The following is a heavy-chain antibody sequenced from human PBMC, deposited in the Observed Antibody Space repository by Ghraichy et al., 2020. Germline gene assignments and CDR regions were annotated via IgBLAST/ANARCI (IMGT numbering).Heavy chain of an antibody. V-gene: IGHV4-31*03. CDR3: ARDGFCSSTSCYGTWWFDP. Sequence: SETLSLTCTVSGGSISSGGHYWSWIRQHPGKGLEWIGYIYYTGSTSYDPSLKSRVTISVDTSKNQFSLKLSSVTAADTAVYYCARDGFCSSTSCYGTWWFDPWGLGTLVTVSS. D-gene: IGHD2-2*03. J-gene: IGHJ5*02. CDR2: IYYTGST. CDR1: GGSISSGGHY.